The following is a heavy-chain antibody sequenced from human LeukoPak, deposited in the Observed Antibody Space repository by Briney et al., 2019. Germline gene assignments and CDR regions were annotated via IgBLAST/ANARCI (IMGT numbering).Heavy chain of an antibody. CDR1: GGSISTYY. V-gene: IGHV4-59*08. CDR2: IFYSGST. Sequence: SETLSLTCTVSGGSISTYYWSWIRQPPGKGLEWIGYIFYSGSTNYNPSLKSRVTISVDTSKNQFSLKLSSVTAADTAVYYCARAAPAGYGSGYNWFDPWGQGTLSPSPQ. D-gene: IGHD3-10*01. J-gene: IGHJ5*02. CDR3: ARAAPAGYGSGYNWFDP.